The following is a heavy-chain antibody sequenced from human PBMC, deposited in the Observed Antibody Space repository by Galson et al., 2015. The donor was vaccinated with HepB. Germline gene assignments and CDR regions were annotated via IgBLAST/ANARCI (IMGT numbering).Heavy chain of an antibody. CDR3: ARRPGAGDYFYYGLDV. V-gene: IGHV6-1*01. D-gene: IGHD7-27*01. CDR1: EDSVSSKGAA. J-gene: IGHJ6*02. Sequence: CAISEDSVSSKGAAWNWIRQSPSRGLEWLGRTYYRSKWYNDYAVSVKSRIIINPDTSKNQFSLHLNSVTPEDTAVYYCARRPGAGDYFYYGLDVWGQGTTVTVSS. CDR2: TYYRSKWYN.